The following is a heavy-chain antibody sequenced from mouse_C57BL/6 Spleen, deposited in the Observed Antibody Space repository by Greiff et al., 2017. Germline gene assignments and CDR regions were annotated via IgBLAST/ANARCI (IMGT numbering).Heavy chain of an antibody. CDR2: IYPGDGDT. Sequence: QVQLKESGPELVKPGASVKISCKASGYAFSSSWMNWVKQRPGKGLEWIGRIYPGDGDTNYNGKFKGKATLTADKSSSTAYMQLSSLTSEDSAVYFCAWGKGYFDVWGTGTTVTVSS. CDR1: GYAFSSSW. CDR3: AWGKGYFDV. J-gene: IGHJ1*03. V-gene: IGHV1-82*01.